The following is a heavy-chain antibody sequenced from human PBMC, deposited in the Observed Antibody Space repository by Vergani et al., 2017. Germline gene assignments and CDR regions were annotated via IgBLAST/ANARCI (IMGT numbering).Heavy chain of an antibody. Sequence: QVQLQESGPGLVKPSETLSLTCTVSGGSISSYYWNWIRQPPGKGLEWIGNIYYSGSTNYNPSLKSRVTISVDTSKNHFSLKLSSVTAADTAVYYCARRGSSWTFDYWGQGTLVTVSS. J-gene: IGHJ4*02. CDR3: ARRGSSWTFDY. CDR2: IYYSGST. D-gene: IGHD6-13*01. CDR1: GGSISSYY. V-gene: IGHV4-59*08.